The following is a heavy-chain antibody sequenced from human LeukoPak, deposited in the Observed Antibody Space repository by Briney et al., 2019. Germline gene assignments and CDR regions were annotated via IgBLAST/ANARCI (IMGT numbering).Heavy chain of an antibody. CDR2: IYYSGST. Sequence: SETLSLTCTVSGGSISSHYWSWIRQPPGKGLEWIGYIYYSGSTNYNPSLKSRATISVDTSKNQFSLKRSSVTAADTAVYYCAMGSDYYYYYIDVWGKGTTVTVSS. J-gene: IGHJ6*03. CDR3: AMGSDYYYYYIDV. V-gene: IGHV4-59*11. CDR1: GGSISSHY. D-gene: IGHD6-6*01.